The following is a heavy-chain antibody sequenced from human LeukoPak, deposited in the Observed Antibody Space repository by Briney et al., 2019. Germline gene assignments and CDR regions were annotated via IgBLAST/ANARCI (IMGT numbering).Heavy chain of an antibody. CDR1: GASFSGYY. CDR3: ARAGRDYYDLDY. CDR2: INHSGST. J-gene: IGHJ4*02. V-gene: IGHV4-34*01. Sequence: SETLSLTCAVYGASFSGYYWSWIRQPPGKGLEWIGEINHSGSTNYNPSLKSRVTISVDTFKNQFSLKLSSVTAADTAVYYCARAGRDYYDLDYWGQGTLVTVSS. D-gene: IGHD3-10*01.